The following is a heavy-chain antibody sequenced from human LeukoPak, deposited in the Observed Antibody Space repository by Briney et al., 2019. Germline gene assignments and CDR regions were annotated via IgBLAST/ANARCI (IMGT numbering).Heavy chain of an antibody. V-gene: IGHV3-7*01. CDR3: ARSYY. CDR2: IKQDGSED. Sequence: GGSLTLSCAASGFSFSRSWLSWVRQAPGKGLVWVASIKQDGSEDYYVDSLKGRFTISRDNAKNSLYLQMNSLRAEDTAVYYCARSYYWGQGTLVTVSS. J-gene: IGHJ4*02. CDR1: GFSFSRSW.